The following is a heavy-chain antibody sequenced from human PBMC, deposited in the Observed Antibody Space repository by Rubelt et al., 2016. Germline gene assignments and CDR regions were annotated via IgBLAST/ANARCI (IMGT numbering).Heavy chain of an antibody. Sequence: QVQLVQSGAEVKKPGASVKVSCKASGYTFTSYAMHWVRQAPGQRLEWMGWINAGNGNTKYSQKFQGRVTITRDTSASTAYMEPSSLRSEDTAVYYCAGVIWGSGWSNNWFDPWGQGTLVTVSS. CDR1: GYTFTSYA. CDR3: AGVIWGSGWSNNWFDP. J-gene: IGHJ5*02. D-gene: IGHD6-19*01. V-gene: IGHV1-3*01. CDR2: INAGNGNT.